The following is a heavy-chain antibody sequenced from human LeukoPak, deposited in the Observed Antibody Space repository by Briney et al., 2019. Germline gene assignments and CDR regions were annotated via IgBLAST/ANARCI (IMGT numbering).Heavy chain of an antibody. J-gene: IGHJ4*02. Sequence: ASVKVSCKVSGYTLTELSMHWVRQAPGKGLEWMGGFDPEDGETIYAQKFQGRVTMTEDISTDTAYMELSSLRSEDTAVYYCATGAPGTKPYYFDYWGQGTLVTVSS. V-gene: IGHV1-24*01. CDR3: ATGAPGTKPYYFDY. CDR2: FDPEDGET. CDR1: GYTLTELS.